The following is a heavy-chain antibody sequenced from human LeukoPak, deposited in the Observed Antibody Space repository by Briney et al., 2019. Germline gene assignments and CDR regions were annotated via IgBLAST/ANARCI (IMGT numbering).Heavy chain of an antibody. CDR1: GGSISSYY. J-gene: IGHJ6*03. CDR3: GRVIGYFDWSIKYYYYYYMDV. D-gene: IGHD3-9*01. Sequence: TSETLSLTCTVSGGSISSYYWSWIRQPPGKGLEWIGYIYYSGSTNYKPSPKSRVTISVDTSKNQFSLKLSSVTAADTAVYYCGRVIGYFDWSIKYYYYYYMDVWGKGTTVTISS. V-gene: IGHV4-59*01. CDR2: IYYSGST.